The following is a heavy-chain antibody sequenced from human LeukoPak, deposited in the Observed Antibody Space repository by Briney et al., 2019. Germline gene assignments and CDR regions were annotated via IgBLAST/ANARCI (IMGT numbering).Heavy chain of an antibody. CDR1: GFTVSSNY. V-gene: IGHV3-66*01. J-gene: IGHJ4*02. CDR2: IYSGGST. CDR3: ARERRQWLVWGLDY. Sequence: SGGSLRLSCAASGFTVSSNYMSWVRQAPGKGLDWVSVIYSGGSTYYSDSVKGRFTISRDNSKNTLYLQMNSLRVEDTAVYYCARERRQWLVWGLDYWGQGTLVTVSS. D-gene: IGHD6-19*01.